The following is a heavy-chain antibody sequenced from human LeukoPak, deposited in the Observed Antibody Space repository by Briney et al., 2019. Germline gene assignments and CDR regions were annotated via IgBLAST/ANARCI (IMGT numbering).Heavy chain of an antibody. CDR2: IIYSGGAT. D-gene: IGHD3-22*01. CDR1: GFTFSRSA. J-gene: IGHJ4*02. V-gene: IGHV3-23*01. Sequence: GGPLRLSCAASGFTFSRSAMTWVRQGPGTGLEFVASIIYSGGATYYADSVKGRFTISRDNSKNTLYLQMNSLRAEDTALYYCAKDGLYYDGSEHVYYFDSWGQGTLVTVSS. CDR3: AKDGLYYDGSEHVYYFDS.